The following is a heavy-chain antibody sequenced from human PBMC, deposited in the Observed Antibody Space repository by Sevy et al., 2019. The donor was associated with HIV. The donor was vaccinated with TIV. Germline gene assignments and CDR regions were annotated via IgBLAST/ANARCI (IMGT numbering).Heavy chain of an antibody. J-gene: IGHJ4*02. CDR3: ARDPFHFLRGCF. D-gene: IGHD3-10*01. CDR2: ISGGGATI. V-gene: IGHV3-11*01. Sequence: GGSLRLSCAASGLDLSDYYMAWIRQAPGKGLEWVSYISGGGATIYYADSVKGRFTISRDNAKATLYLQMNSLRVDDTAVYFCARDPFHFLRGCFWGQGTQVTVSS. CDR1: GLDLSDYY.